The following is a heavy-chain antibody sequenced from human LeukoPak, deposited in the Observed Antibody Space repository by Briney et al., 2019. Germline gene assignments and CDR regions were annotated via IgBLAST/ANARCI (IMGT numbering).Heavy chain of an antibody. J-gene: IGHJ4*02. V-gene: IGHV4-34*01. CDR2: INHSGST. Sequence: SETLSLTCAVYGGSFSGYYWSWIRQPPGKGLEWIGEINHSGSTNYNPSLKSRVTTSVDTSKNQFSLKLSSVTAADTAVYYCARLRGTYYYDSSGFYFDYWGQGTLVTVSS. CDR3: ARLRGTYYYDSSGFYFDY. D-gene: IGHD3-22*01. CDR1: GGSFSGYY.